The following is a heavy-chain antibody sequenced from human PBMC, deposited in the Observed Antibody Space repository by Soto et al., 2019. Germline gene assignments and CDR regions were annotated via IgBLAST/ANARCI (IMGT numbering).Heavy chain of an antibody. Sequence: QVQLVQSGAEVKKPGSSVKVSCKASGGTFSSYAISWVRQAPGQGLEWMGGIIPIFGTANYAQKFQGRVTITADESTSTAYMELSSLRSEDTAVYYCARESDCSSTSCYVSTNPLDYWGQGTLVTVSS. CDR3: ARESDCSSTSCYVSTNPLDY. CDR2: IIPIFGTA. V-gene: IGHV1-69*01. J-gene: IGHJ4*02. CDR1: GGTFSSYA. D-gene: IGHD2-2*01.